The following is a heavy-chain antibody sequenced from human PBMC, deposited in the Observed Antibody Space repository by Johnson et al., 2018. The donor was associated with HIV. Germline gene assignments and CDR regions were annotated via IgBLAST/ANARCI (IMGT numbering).Heavy chain of an antibody. J-gene: IGHJ3*02. Sequence: QVQLVESGGGVIQPGRSLRVSCAASGFTFSSYGMHWVRQAPGKGLEWVSVIYSGGSTYYADSVKGRFTISRDNSKNTLYLQMTSLRAEDTAVYYCARGGGNDAFDIWGQGTMVTVSS. D-gene: IGHD3-16*01. CDR2: IYSGGST. CDR1: GFTFSSYG. CDR3: ARGGGNDAFDI. V-gene: IGHV3-NL1*01.